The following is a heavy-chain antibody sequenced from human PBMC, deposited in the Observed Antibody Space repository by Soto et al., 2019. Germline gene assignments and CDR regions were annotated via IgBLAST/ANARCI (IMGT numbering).Heavy chain of an antibody. CDR2: IRSKAYGGTT. CDR1: GFTFGDYA. CDR3: PRSAYCSSTSCYPGDY. V-gene: IGHV3-49*04. J-gene: IGHJ4*02. Sequence: GGSLRLSCTASGFTFGDYAMSWVRQAPGKGLEWVGFIRSKAYGGTTEYAAYGKGRFTISRDDSKSIAYLQMNSLKTEDTAVYYCPRSAYCSSTSCYPGDYWGQGTLVTVSS. D-gene: IGHD2-2*01.